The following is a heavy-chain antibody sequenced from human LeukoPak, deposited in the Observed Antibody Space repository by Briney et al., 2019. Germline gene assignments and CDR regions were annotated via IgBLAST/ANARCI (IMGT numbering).Heavy chain of an antibody. J-gene: IGHJ4*02. CDR1: GFTFSSYA. CDR3: ATAPRDYYFGSGSMGSYFDY. Sequence: GGSLRLSCAASGFTFSSYAMHWVRQAPGKGLEWVAVISNDGRNKYYADSVKGRFTISRDNSKNTLYVQMNSLRAEDTAVYYCATAPRDYYFGSGSMGSYFDYWGQGTLVTVSS. CDR2: ISNDGRNK. D-gene: IGHD3-10*01. V-gene: IGHV3-30*04.